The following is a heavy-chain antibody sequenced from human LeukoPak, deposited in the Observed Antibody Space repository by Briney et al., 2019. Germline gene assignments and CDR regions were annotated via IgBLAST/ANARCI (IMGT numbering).Heavy chain of an antibody. Sequence: GGSLRLSCSASGFTFNRFYLHWVRQAPGKGLEFVSHISSNGAATYYADSVKGRFTISRDNSKNTLYLQMSSLRADDTAVYYCVKDRSIAAPNNDFFDSWGQGALVTVSS. CDR3: VKDRSIAAPNNDFFDS. D-gene: IGHD6-6*01. CDR2: ISSNGAAT. V-gene: IGHV3-64D*06. CDR1: GFTFNRFY. J-gene: IGHJ4*02.